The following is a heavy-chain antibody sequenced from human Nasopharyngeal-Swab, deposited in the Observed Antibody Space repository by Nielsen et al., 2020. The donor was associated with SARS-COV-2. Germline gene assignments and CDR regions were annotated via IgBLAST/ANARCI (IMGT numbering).Heavy chain of an antibody. CDR1: GFPFSSYA. CDR2: ISGSGGRT. J-gene: IGHJ4*02. CDR3: AKKGQWFGESWTFDY. D-gene: IGHD3-10*01. Sequence: LTCAASGFPFSSYAMSWVRQAPGKGLEWVSTISGSGGRTYYADSVKGRFTISRDNSKNTLYLQMNSLRAEDTAVYYCAKKGQWFGESWTFDYWGQGTLVTVSS. V-gene: IGHV3-23*01.